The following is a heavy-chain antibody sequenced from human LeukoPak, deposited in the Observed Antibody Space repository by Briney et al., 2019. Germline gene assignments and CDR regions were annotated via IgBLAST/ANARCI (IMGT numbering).Heavy chain of an antibody. Sequence: GGSLRLSCSASGFTFSSYAMHWVRQAPGKGLEYVSAISSNGGSTYYADSVKGRFTISRDNSKYTLYLQMSSLRAEDTAVYYSVNTGSIVVVPAAMSFDYWGQGTLVTVSS. V-gene: IGHV3-64D*06. CDR1: GFTFSSYA. D-gene: IGHD2-2*01. CDR3: VNTGSIVVVPAAMSFDY. CDR2: ISSNGGST. J-gene: IGHJ4*02.